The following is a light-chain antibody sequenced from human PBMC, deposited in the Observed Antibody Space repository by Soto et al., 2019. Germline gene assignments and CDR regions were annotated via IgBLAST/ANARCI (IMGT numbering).Light chain of an antibody. CDR2: DAS. V-gene: IGKV3-11*01. Sequence: PGERVTLSCRASQPVSSYLAWYQQKPGQAPRLLIYDASNRATGIPARFSGSGSGTDFTLTISSLEPEDFAVYYCQQRPNWPWTSGQGTKVEIK. CDR3: QQRPNWPWT. CDR1: QPVSSY. J-gene: IGKJ1*01.